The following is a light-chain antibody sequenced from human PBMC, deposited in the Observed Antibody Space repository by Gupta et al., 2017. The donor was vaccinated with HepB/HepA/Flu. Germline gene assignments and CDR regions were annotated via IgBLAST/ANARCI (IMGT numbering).Light chain of an antibody. J-gene: IGLJ2*01. CDR3: NYQAISSNFVF. V-gene: IGLV3-19*01. CDR1: SLRNYY. CDR2: GEN. Sequence: SSELTQDPAVSVALGQTVRITCQGDSLRNYYASWYQQKQGQAPVLVIDGENNRPSGIPDRRACSTAGKTASLTIKVAKAEEEADDYWNYQAISSNFVFFGGGTKLTVL.